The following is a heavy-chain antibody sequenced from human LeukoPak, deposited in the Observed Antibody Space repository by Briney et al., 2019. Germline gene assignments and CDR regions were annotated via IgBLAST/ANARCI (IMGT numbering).Heavy chain of an antibody. CDR1: GGSFSGYY. CDR3: ARGYCSSTSCKHNWFDP. J-gene: IGHJ5*02. CDR2: INHSGST. D-gene: IGHD2-2*01. Sequence: PSENLSLTCAVYGGSFSGYYWSWIRQPPGKGLEWIGEINHSGSTNYNPSLKSRVTISVDTSKNQFSLKLSSVTAADTAVYYCARGYCSSTSCKHNWFDPWGQGTLVTVSS. V-gene: IGHV4-34*01.